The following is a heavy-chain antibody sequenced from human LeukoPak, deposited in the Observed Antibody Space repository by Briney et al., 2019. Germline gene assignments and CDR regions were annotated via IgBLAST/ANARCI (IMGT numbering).Heavy chain of an antibody. Sequence: PSETLSLTCTVSGGSISNYYWSWIRQPPGKGLEWIGYVYYSGTINYNPSLKSRVTISVDTSKNQFSLGLTSVTAADAAVYFCAREFSWSGFFDFWGQGALVTVSS. CDR3: AREFSWSGFFDF. CDR2: VYYSGTI. V-gene: IGHV4-59*01. D-gene: IGHD2-15*01. CDR1: GGSISNYY. J-gene: IGHJ4*02.